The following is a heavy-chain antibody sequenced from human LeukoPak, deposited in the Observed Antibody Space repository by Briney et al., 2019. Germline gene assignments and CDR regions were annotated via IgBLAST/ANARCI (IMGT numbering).Heavy chain of an antibody. D-gene: IGHD6-6*01. J-gene: IGHJ4*02. CDR2: IYTSGSTTSVST. Sequence: SETLSLTCTVSGASISSGSFYWSWIRQPAGKGLEWIVRIYTSGSTTSVSTNYNPSLKSRVTISVDTSKNQFSLRLSSVTAADTAVYYCARHASLSIAAYFEYWGQGTLVTVSS. CDR3: ARHASLSIAAYFEY. V-gene: IGHV4-61*02. CDR1: GASISSGSFY.